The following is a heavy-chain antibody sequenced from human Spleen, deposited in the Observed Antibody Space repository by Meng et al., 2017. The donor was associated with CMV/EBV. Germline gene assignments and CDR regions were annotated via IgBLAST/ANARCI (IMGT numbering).Heavy chain of an antibody. Sequence: SETLSLTCTVSGGSISGGDYYWSWIRQPPGKGLEWIGYIYYSGSTYYNPSLKSRVTISVDTSKNQFSLKLSSVTAADTAVYYCARVTKHFDSSGYYWYFDLWGRGTLVTVSS. CDR1: GGSISGGDYY. J-gene: IGHJ2*01. CDR2: IYYSGST. D-gene: IGHD3-22*01. V-gene: IGHV4-30-4*08. CDR3: ARVTKHFDSSGYYWYFDL.